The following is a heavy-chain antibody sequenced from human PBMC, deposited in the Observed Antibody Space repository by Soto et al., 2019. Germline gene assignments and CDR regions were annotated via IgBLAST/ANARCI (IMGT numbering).Heavy chain of an antibody. CDR2: IYYSGST. CDR1: GGTISSWY. CDR3: ARRYGSAIDY. V-gene: IGHV4-59*08. D-gene: IGHD1-26*01. J-gene: IGHJ4*02. Sequence: QVQLQESGPGLVKPSETLSLTCTVSGGTISSWYWSWIRQPPGKGLEWIGYIYYSGSTNCNPSLQSRLPRSVDTSKNQFSLKLSSVTAADTAVYYCARRYGSAIDYWGQGTPVTVSS.